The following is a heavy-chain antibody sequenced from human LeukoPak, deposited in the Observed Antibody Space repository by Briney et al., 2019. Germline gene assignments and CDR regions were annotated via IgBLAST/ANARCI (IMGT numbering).Heavy chain of an antibody. V-gene: IGHV1-18*01. CDR2: ISAYNGNT. Sequence: ASVKVSCKASGYTFTSYGISRVRQAPGQGLEWMGWISAYNGNTNYAQKLQGRVTMTTDTSTSTAYMELRSLRSDDTAVYYCARDTVYCTNGVCYTPTYYYGMDVWGQGTTVTVSS. D-gene: IGHD2-8*01. J-gene: IGHJ6*02. CDR1: GYTFTSYG. CDR3: ARDTVYCTNGVCYTPTYYYGMDV.